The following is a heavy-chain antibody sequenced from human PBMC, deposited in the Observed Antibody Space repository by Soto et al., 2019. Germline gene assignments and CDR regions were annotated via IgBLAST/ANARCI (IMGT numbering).Heavy chain of an antibody. CDR2: ILPFFGTA. Sequence: QVQLVQSGAEVKKPGSSVKVSCKASGGSFRREAINWVRQAPGQGPEWMGGILPFFGTADYAQKFQGRVTLTADVSTTTVYMELSSLRFEDTAVYYCARGHEFGGNSDDFDVWGQGTMVIFSS. CDR1: GGSFRREA. V-gene: IGHV1-69*12. J-gene: IGHJ3*01. D-gene: IGHD2-15*01. CDR3: ARGHEFGGNSDDFDV.